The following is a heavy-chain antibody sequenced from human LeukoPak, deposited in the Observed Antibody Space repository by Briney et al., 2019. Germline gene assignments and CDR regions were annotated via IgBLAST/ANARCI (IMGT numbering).Heavy chain of an antibody. Sequence: GGSLRLSCAASGFTFSSYWMSWVRQAPGKGLEWVANIKQDGSEKYYVDSVKGRFTISRDNSKNTLYLQMNSLRAEDTAVYYCARKHDPERELSVPVGYFDYGGQGTLVTVSP. CDR3: ARKHDPERELSVPVGYFDY. CDR2: IKQDGSEK. J-gene: IGHJ4*02. CDR1: GFTFSSYW. D-gene: IGHD1-26*01. V-gene: IGHV3-7*01.